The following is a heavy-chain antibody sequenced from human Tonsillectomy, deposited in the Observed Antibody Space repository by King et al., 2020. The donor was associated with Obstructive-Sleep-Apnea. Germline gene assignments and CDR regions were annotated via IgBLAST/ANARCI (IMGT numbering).Heavy chain of an antibody. V-gene: IGHV4-59*08. J-gene: IGHJ4*02. Sequence: QLQESGPGLVKPSETLSLTCTVSVGSISSYYWSWIRQPPGKGLEWIGYIYYSGSTNYNPSLKSRLTISVDTSKNQFSLKLSCVTAADTAVYYCARQYYYGSGSPRFDYWGQGTLVTVSS. CDR2: IYYSGST. CDR1: VGSISSYY. CDR3: ARQYYYGSGSPRFDY. D-gene: IGHD3-10*01.